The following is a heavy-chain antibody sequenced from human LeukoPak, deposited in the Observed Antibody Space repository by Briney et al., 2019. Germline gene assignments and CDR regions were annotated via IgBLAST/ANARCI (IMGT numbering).Heavy chain of an antibody. CDR2: IYYSGST. V-gene: IGHV4-59*12. D-gene: IGHD6-13*01. CDR3: AREGIAAAGTWGYFDY. J-gene: IGHJ4*02. Sequence: PSETLSLTCTVSGGSISSNAWSWIRQPPGKGLEWIGYIYYSGSTNYNPSLKSRVTMSVDTSKNQFSLKLSSVTAADTAVYYCAREGIAAAGTWGYFDYWGQGTLVTVSS. CDR1: GGSISSNA.